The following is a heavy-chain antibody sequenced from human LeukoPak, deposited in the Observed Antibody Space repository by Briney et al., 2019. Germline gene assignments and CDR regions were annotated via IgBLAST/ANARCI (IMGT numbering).Heavy chain of an antibody. CDR2: MNPNSGNT. D-gene: IGHD6-19*01. J-gene: IGHJ6*02. V-gene: IGHV1-8*01. CDR3: ARQGSGWYYYYYYGMDV. CDR1: GYTFTSYD. Sequence: GASVNVSCKASGYTFTSYDINWVRQATGQGREWMGLMNPNSGNTGYAQKFQGRVTMTRNTSISTAYMELSSLRSEDTAVYYCARQGSGWYYYYYYGMDVWGQGTTVTVSS.